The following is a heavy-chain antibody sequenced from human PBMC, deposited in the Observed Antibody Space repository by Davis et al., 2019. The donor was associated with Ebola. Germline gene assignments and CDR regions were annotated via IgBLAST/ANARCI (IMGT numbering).Heavy chain of an antibody. CDR2: ISSSSSYI. J-gene: IGHJ4*02. CDR3: ARDHLWIQLPFFDY. D-gene: IGHD5-18*01. CDR1: GFTFSSYS. V-gene: IGHV3-21*01. Sequence: GGSLRLSCAASGFTFSSYSMNWVRQAPGKGLEWVSSISSSSSYIYYADSVKGRFTISRDNAKNSLYLQMNSLRAEDTAVYYCARDHLWIQLPFFDYWGQGTLVTVSS.